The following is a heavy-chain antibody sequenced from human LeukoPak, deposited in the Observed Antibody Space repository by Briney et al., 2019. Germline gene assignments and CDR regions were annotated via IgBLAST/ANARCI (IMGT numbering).Heavy chain of an antibody. CDR1: GFTFSSYW. J-gene: IGHJ4*02. CDR3: ARDLVQLWSKDY. CDR2: IKQDGSEK. D-gene: IGHD5-18*01. V-gene: IGHV3-7*01. Sequence: GGSLRLSCAASGFTFSSYWMTWVRQAPGKGLGWVANIKQDGSEKYYVDFVKGRFTISRDNAKNSLYLQMNSLRAEDTAVYYCARDLVQLWSKDYWGQGTLVTVSS.